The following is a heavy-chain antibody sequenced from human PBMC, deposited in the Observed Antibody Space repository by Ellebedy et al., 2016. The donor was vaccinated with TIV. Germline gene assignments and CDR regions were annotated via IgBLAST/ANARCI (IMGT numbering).Heavy chain of an antibody. CDR3: ARDLTTGETGHFDY. V-gene: IGHV3-33*01. J-gene: IGHJ4*02. D-gene: IGHD1-1*01. Sequence: GESLKISCAASGFTFGSLGMHWVRQAPGKGLEWVAVIRSDVIPKDYANSVKGRFTISRDNSKNTLYLQMNSLRAEDTAVYYCARDLTTGETGHFDYWGQGTLVTVSS. CDR2: IRSDVIPK. CDR1: GFTFGSLG.